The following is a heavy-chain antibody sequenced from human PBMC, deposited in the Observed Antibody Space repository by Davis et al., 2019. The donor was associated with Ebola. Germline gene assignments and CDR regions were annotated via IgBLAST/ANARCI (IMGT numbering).Heavy chain of an antibody. CDR3: ARDQCSSTNCYTGRMDV. CDR1: GFTFSSYP. Sequence: GGSLRLSCAASGFTFSSYPMHWVRQAPGKGLEWVALISFDGSNKYYADSVKGRLTISRDNSQNTLYLQMNSLRAEDTAVYYCARDQCSSTNCYTGRMDVWGQGTTVTVSS. J-gene: IGHJ6*02. CDR2: ISFDGSNK. V-gene: IGHV3-30-3*01. D-gene: IGHD2-2*02.